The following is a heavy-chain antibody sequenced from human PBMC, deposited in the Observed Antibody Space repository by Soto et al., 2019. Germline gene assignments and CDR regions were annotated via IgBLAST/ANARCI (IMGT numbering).Heavy chain of an antibody. CDR1: GFTFSSYW. CDR2: IKQDGSEK. J-gene: IGHJ6*03. D-gene: IGHD2-15*01. CDR3: AKTPFLMAYYFYSYMDV. V-gene: IGHV3-7*03. Sequence: GGSLRLSCAASGFTFSSYWMSWVRQAPGKGLEWEANIKQDGSEKYYVDSVKGRFTISRDNANNSLYLQMYSLRAEDTPLYYCAKTPFLMAYYFYSYMDVWGKGTTVIVSS.